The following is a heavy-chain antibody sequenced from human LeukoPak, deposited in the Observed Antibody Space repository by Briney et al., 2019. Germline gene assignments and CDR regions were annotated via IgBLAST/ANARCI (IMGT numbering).Heavy chain of an antibody. CDR3: ARTSIAVAGTSDAFDI. D-gene: IGHD6-19*01. V-gene: IGHV4-59*01. CDR1: GGSISSYY. J-gene: IGHJ3*02. CDR2: IYYSGST. Sequence: SSETLSLTCTVSGGSISSYYWSWIRQPPGKGLEWIGYIYYSGSTNYNPSLKSRVTISVDTSKNQFSLKLSSVTAADTAVYYCARTSIAVAGTSDAFDIWGQGTMVTVSS.